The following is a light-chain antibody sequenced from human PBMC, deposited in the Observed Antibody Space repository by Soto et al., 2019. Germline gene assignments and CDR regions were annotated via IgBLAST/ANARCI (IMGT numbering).Light chain of an antibody. CDR2: YDR. CDR3: QVWDSSSDQGV. V-gene: IGLV3-21*04. J-gene: IGLJ3*02. Sequence: SSELAQPPSVSVAPGKTASITCGGNNIGSKSVLWYQQKAGQAPVLVIYYDRYRPSGVPERFSGSNSGNTATLTISRVEAGDDADYYCQVWDSSSDQGVFGGGTQRAVL. CDR1: NIGSKS.